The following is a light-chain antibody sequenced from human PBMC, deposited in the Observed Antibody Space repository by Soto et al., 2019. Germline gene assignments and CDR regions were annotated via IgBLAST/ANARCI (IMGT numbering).Light chain of an antibody. CDR1: SSGVGGYNY. J-gene: IGLJ1*01. Sequence: QSVLTQPASVSGSPGQSITISCTGTSSGVGGYNYVPWYQQHPGKAPKLMIYDVSNRPSGVSNRFSGSKSGNTASLTISGLQAEDEADYYWSSYTSSSTSYVFGTGTKLTVL. CDR2: DVS. CDR3: SSYTSSSTSYV. V-gene: IGLV2-14*01.